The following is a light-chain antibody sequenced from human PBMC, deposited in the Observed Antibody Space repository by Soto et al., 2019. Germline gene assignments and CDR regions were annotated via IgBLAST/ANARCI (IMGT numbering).Light chain of an antibody. V-gene: IGKV3-15*01. J-gene: IGKJ4*01. CDR2: AAT. CDR1: ESINNN. CDR3: QQNHKWPLT. Sequence: EIVMTQSPATLSVSPGEGATLSCTASESINNNLAWYQQKPGQAPRLLIYAATTRATGFPARFSGSGSGTEFTLTISSLQSEDFAVYYCQQNHKWPLTFGGGTKVDIK.